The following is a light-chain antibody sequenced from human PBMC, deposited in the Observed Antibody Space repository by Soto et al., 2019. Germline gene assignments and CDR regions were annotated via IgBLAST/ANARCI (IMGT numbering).Light chain of an antibody. V-gene: IGKV3-15*01. CDR1: QSVSSN. J-gene: IGKJ1*01. Sequence: EIVMTQSPATLSVSPGERATLSCRASQSVSSNLAWYQQKPGQAPRLLIYGASTRATGIPARFSGSGSGTEFTLTISSLQSEDFAVYYCQQYNNWPRWTFGQGDQGGYQ. CDR3: QQYNNWPRWT. CDR2: GAS.